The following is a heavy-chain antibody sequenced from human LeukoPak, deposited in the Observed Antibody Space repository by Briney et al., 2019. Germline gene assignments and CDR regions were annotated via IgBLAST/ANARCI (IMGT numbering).Heavy chain of an antibody. CDR2: IYTSGST. J-gene: IGHJ2*01. CDR1: GGSISSYY. V-gene: IGHV4-4*09. Sequence: SGTLSLTCTVSGGSISSYYWSWIRQPPGKGLEWIGYIYTSGSTNYNPSLKSRVTILVDTSKNQFSLKLSSVTAADTAVYYCAGPFYWYFDLWGRGTLVTVSS. CDR3: AGPFYWYFDL.